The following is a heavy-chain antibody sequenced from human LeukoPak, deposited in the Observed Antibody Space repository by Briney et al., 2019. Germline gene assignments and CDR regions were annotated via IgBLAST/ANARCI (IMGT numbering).Heavy chain of an antibody. Sequence: ASVRVSCKASGYSFSDFHIHWVRQAPGQGLEWMGWINPKSGATTYAERFRGRVTMTRDTSLNTVYLELASLYSDDTAVFYCARDYSDGHNRRDAFDLWGQGTTLIASS. V-gene: IGHV1-2*02. CDR1: GYSFSDFH. CDR3: ARDYSDGHNRRDAFDL. J-gene: IGHJ3*01. CDR2: INPKSGAT. D-gene: IGHD5-18*01.